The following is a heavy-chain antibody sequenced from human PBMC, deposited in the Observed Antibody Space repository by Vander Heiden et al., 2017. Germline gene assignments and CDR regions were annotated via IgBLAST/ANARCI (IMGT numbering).Heavy chain of an antibody. CDR3: ARSYYYDNTGYFVY. V-gene: IGHV1-2*02. D-gene: IGHD3-22*01. J-gene: IGHJ4*02. CDR1: GYTFTGYY. Sequence: QVQLVQSGAEVKKPRASGKVSCKASGYTFTGYYIHWVRQAPGQGLEWMGWVNPNGGVTNYAQKFQGRVTMTRDTSISTAYMELSRLRSDDTAVYYCARSYYYDNTGYFVYWGQGTLVSVSS. CDR2: VNPNGGVT.